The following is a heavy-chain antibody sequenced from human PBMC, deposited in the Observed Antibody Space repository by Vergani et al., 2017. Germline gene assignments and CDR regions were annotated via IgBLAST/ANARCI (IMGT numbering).Heavy chain of an antibody. J-gene: IGHJ5*01. CDR2: ISDHGRDT. D-gene: IGHD2-8*01. V-gene: IGHV3-23*01. CDR1: GFVFSHYA. CDR3: AKGYCPNSIGRGKVDS. Sequence: EVQLLESGGDLVQPGGSLRLSCAASGFVFSHYAMPWVRQAPGKGLEWVSIISDHGRDTYEADSVTGRFSISRDNSKATVYLHMTGLRADDTAVYYCAKGYCPNSIGRGKVDSWGQGTQVTVSS.